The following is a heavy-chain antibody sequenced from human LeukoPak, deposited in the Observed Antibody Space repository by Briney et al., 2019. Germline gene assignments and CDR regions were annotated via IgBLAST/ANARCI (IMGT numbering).Heavy chain of an antibody. Sequence: GRSLRLSCAASGFTFSSYAMHWVRQAPGKGLEWVAVISYDGSNKYYADSVKGRFTISRDNSKNTLYLQMNSLRAEDTAVYYCARAQTIFWEFDGFDIWGRGTKVTVSS. CDR1: GFTFSSYA. CDR2: ISYDGSNK. D-gene: IGHD3-9*01. V-gene: IGHV3-30-3*01. J-gene: IGHJ3*02. CDR3: ARAQTIFWEFDGFDI.